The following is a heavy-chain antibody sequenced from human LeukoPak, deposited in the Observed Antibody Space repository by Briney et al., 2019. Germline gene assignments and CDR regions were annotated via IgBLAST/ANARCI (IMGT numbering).Heavy chain of an antibody. CDR2: IKQDGSEK. CDR1: GFTFNNYW. D-gene: IGHD6-13*01. V-gene: IGHV3-7*01. Sequence: PGGSLRLSCAASGFTFNNYWMTWARQAPGKGLEWVANIKQDGSEKYYVDSVKGRFTISRDNAKNSLYLQMNSLRGEDTALYYCARDGGYSTNFDYWGQGTLVTVSS. J-gene: IGHJ4*02. CDR3: ARDGGYSTNFDY.